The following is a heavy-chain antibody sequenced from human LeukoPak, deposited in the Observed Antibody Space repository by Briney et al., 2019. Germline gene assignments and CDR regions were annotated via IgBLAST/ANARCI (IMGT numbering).Heavy chain of an antibody. V-gene: IGHV3-7*01. D-gene: IGHD2-15*01. Sequence: GGSLRLSCVASGFTFSENWMHWVRQAPGKGLEWVANIKQDGSEKYYVDSVKGRFTISRDNAKNSLYLQTNSLRAEDTAVYYCARGRYCSGGSCYSAAFDIWGQGTMVTVSS. CDR1: GFTFSENW. CDR2: IKQDGSEK. J-gene: IGHJ3*02. CDR3: ARGRYCSGGSCYSAAFDI.